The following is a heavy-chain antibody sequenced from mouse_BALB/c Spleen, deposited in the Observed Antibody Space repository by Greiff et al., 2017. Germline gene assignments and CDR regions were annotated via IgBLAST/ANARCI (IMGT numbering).Heavy chain of an antibody. CDR1: GYSITSDYA. CDR3: ARSNWDGGLYFDY. V-gene: IGHV3-2*02. Sequence: EVKLVESGPGLVKPSQSLSLTCTVTGYSITSDYAWNWIRQFPGNKLEWMGYISYSGSTSYNPSLKSRISITRDTSKNQFFLQLNSVTTEDTATYYCARSNWDGGLYFDYWGQGTTLTVSS. CDR2: ISYSGST. J-gene: IGHJ2*01. D-gene: IGHD4-1*01.